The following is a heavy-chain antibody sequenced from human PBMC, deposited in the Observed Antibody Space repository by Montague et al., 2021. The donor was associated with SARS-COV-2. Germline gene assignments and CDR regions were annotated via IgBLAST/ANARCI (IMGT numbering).Heavy chain of an antibody. V-gene: IGHV2-70*01. CDR3: ARIPEYSSGGGPDWYFDL. Sequence: PALVKPTQTLTLTCTFSGLSVSTSGLCVSWIRQPPGKAPERLALIDWDDDTYYSTSLKTRLTISKDTSKNQVVLTMTNMDPVDTGTYYCARIPEYSSGGGPDWYFDLWGRGTLVTVSS. CDR2: IDWDDDT. CDR1: GLSVSTSGLC. D-gene: IGHD6-19*01. J-gene: IGHJ2*01.